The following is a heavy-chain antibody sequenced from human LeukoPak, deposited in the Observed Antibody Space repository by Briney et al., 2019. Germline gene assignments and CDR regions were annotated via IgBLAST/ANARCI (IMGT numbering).Heavy chain of an antibody. V-gene: IGHV4-59*08. CDR1: GGSISSYY. CDR3: ASGGMRGSYLRVAFDI. D-gene: IGHD1-26*01. Sequence: SETLSLTCTVSGGSISSYYWSWIRQPPGKGLEWIGYIYYSGSNNYNPSLKSRVTISVDTSKNQFSLKLSSVTAADTAVYYCASGGMRGSYLRVAFDIWGQGTMVTVSS. CDR2: IYYSGSN. J-gene: IGHJ3*02.